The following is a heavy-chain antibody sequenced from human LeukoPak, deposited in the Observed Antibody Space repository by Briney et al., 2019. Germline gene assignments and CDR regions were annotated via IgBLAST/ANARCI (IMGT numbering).Heavy chain of an antibody. D-gene: IGHD2-2*01. V-gene: IGHV1-2*02. CDR3: ARAGYQLPSFSGMDV. J-gene: IGHJ6*02. CDR1: GYTFTGYY. Sequence: GASVKVSCKTSGYTFTGYYIHWMRQAPGQGPEWMGWMNPDNGGSTYAQKFQGRVTMTRDTSISTAYMELSRLRSDDTAVYYCARAGYQLPSFSGMDVWGQGTTVTVSS. CDR2: MNPDNGGS.